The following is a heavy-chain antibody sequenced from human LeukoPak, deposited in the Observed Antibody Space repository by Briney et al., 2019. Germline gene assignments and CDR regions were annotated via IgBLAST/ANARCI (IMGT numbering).Heavy chain of an antibody. V-gene: IGHV1-69*05. D-gene: IGHD6-19*01. CDR1: GGTFSSYA. Sequence: ASVKVSCKASGGTFSSYAISWVRQAPGQGLEWMGRIIPIFGTANYAQKFQGRVTITTDESTNTAYMELSSLRSEDTAVYYCAREFDSSGSYWGQGTLVTVSS. J-gene: IGHJ4*02. CDR3: AREFDSSGSY. CDR2: IIPIFGTA.